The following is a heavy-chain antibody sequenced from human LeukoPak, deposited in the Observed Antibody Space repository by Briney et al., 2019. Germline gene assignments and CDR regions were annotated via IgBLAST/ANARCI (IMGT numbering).Heavy chain of an antibody. CDR1: GYTFSSHG. D-gene: IGHD3-22*01. V-gene: IGHV1-18*01. CDR3: ARDQYYHSKGWFDP. J-gene: IGHJ5*02. Sequence: ASVKVSCKASGYTFSSHGISWVRQAPGQGLEWMGWISSYNGNTNYAQKFQGRVTMTTDTSTSTAYMDLRSLRSDDTAVYYCARDQYYHSKGWFDPWGQGTLVTVSS. CDR2: ISSYNGNT.